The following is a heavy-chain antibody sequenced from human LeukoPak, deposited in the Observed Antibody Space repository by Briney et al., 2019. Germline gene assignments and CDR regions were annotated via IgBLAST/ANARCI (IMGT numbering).Heavy chain of an antibody. CDR1: GITLSNYG. Sequence: TGGSLRLSCAVSGITLSNYGMSWVRQAPGKGLEWVAGLSGSGGGTNCADSVQGRFTISRDNPKNTLYLQMNSLRAEDTAVYFCAKDRNQPSGPPFGWFDPWGQGTLVTVSS. J-gene: IGHJ5*02. D-gene: IGHD1-14*01. CDR3: AKDRNQPSGPPFGWFDP. V-gene: IGHV3-23*01. CDR2: LSGSGGGT.